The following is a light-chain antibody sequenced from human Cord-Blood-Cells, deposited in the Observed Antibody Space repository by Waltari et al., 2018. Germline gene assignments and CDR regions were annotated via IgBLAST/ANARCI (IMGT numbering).Light chain of an antibody. CDR2: DVS. CDR3: SSYTSSSTLV. J-gene: IGLJ1*01. V-gene: IGLV2-14*01. Sequence: QSALTQPASVSGSPGQSITISCTGTSSDVGGYNYVSWYQQHPGKAPKLMIYDVSNGPSGFSNRFSGSKSGNTASLTISGLQAEDEADYYCSSYTSSSTLVFGTGTKVTVL. CDR1: SSDVGGYNY.